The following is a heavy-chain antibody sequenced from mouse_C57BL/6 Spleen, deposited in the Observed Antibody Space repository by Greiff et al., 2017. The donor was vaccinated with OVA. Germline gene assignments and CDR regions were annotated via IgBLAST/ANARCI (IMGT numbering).Heavy chain of an antibody. CDR1: GYTFTSYW. CDR2: IDPSDSYT. J-gene: IGHJ2*01. Sequence: VQLQQPGAELVKPGASVKLSCKASGYTFTSYWMQWVKQRPGQGLEWIGEIDPSDSYTNYNQKFKGKATLTVDTSSSTAYMQLSSLTSEDSAVYYCARYDGYYLLDYWGQGTTLTVSS. CDR3: ARYDGYYLLDY. V-gene: IGHV1-50*01. D-gene: IGHD2-3*01.